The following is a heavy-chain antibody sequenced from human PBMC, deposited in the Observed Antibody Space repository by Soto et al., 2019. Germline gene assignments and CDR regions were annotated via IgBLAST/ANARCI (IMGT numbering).Heavy chain of an antibody. D-gene: IGHD4-17*01. V-gene: IGHV3-23*01. CDR3: VKVLRNGDHVFALDG. CDR2: ISGSGGST. J-gene: IGHJ6*02. Sequence: EEQLLESGGGLVQRGGSLRLSCAASGFTFNNYAMSWVRQAPGKGLEWVSGISGSGGSTYYSVKGRFTISRDNSKNTLYLQMNSLRAEDTAIYYCVKVLRNGDHVFALDGWGQGTAVTVSS. CDR1: GFTFNNYA.